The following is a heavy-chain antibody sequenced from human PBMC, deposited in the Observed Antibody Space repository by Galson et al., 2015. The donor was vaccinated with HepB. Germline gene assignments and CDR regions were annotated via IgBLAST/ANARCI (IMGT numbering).Heavy chain of an antibody. CDR2: IWYDGSNK. J-gene: IGHJ4*02. V-gene: IGHV3-33*06. D-gene: IGHD3-3*01. CDR3: AKDQARAYYDFWSGNLDHYFDY. Sequence: SLRLSCAASGFTFSSYGMHWVRQAPGKGLEWVAVIWYDGSNKYYADSVKGRFTISRDNSKNTLYLQMNSLRAEDTAVYYCAKDQARAYYDFWSGNLDHYFDYWGQGTLVTVSS. CDR1: GFTFSSYG.